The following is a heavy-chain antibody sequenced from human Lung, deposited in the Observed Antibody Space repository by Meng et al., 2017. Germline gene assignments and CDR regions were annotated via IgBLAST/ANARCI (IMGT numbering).Heavy chain of an antibody. Sequence: SETLSLTCTVSGASINNGDYYWSWIRQPAGKGLEWIGRIYTTGDTNYNPSLKNRVTISIDPSKNQFSLKLTSVTAADTAVYYCAKEGYDARLVLGEFSLVGYGMDVWGQGTTVTVSS. J-gene: IGHJ6*02. D-gene: IGHD3-16*02. CDR1: GASINNGDYY. V-gene: IGHV4-61*02. CDR2: IYTTGDT. CDR3: AKEGYDARLVLGEFSLVGYGMDV.